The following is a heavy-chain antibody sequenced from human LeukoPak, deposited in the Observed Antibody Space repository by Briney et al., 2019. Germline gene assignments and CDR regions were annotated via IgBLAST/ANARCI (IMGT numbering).Heavy chain of an antibody. CDR1: GFTFSSYW. V-gene: IGHV3-74*01. CDR3: PRVFVSGTYYYSGMDV. D-gene: IGHD3-10*01. J-gene: IGHJ6*02. CDR2: INSDGGST. Sequence: GGSLRLSCAASGFTFSSYWMHWVRQAPGKGLVWVSRINSDGGSTSYADSVKGRFTISRDNAKNTLYLQMTSLRAEHTAVYYCPRVFVSGTYYYSGMDVWAKGPRSPSP.